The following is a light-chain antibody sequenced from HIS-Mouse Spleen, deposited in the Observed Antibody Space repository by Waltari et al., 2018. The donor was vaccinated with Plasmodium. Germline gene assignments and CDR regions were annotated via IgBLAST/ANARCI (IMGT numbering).Light chain of an antibody. CDR3: QQSYSTWT. Sequence: DIQMTQPPSSLSASVGARVTITCRASQSISNYLNWYQQKPGKAPKLLIDAASTLQSGLPSRFSGSGAGTDITLTISSLQPEDFATYYCQQSYSTWTFGQGTKVEI. CDR2: AAS. CDR1: QSISNY. V-gene: IGKV1-39*01. J-gene: IGKJ1*01.